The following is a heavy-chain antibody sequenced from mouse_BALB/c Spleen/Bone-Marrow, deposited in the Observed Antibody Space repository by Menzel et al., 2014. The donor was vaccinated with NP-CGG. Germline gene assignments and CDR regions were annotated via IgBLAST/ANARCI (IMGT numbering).Heavy chain of an antibody. CDR3: ARHGGRKMGYDC. V-gene: IGHV1-62-2*01. Sequence: QVQLKEPGARLVKRGASVKLSCKDPSYTFTEYIIHWVKQRSGQGLEWIGRFYPGSGSIKYHEKFKDKATLTADKSSSTVDMELRRLTSEDSAIYCFARHGGRKMGYDCWGQACTLTVSS. CDR2: FYPGSGSI. D-gene: IGHD3-1*01. J-gene: IGHJ2*01. CDR1: SYTFTEYI.